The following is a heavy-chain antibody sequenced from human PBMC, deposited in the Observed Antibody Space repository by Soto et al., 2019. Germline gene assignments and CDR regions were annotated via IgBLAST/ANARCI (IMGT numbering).Heavy chain of an antibody. Sequence: PSETLSLTCAIPGDSVPSNSAAWNWIRQSPSRGLEWLGRTYYRSKWYNDYAVSVKSRITINPDTSKNQFSLQLNSVTPEDTAVYYCAREWLVRLGMDVWGQGTTVTVSS. V-gene: IGHV6-1*01. D-gene: IGHD6-19*01. CDR3: AREWLVRLGMDV. CDR1: GDSVPSNSAA. CDR2: TYYRSKWYN. J-gene: IGHJ6*02.